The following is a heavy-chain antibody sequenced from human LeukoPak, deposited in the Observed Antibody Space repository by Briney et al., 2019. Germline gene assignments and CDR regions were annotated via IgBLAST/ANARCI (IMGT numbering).Heavy chain of an antibody. D-gene: IGHD1-7*01. CDR3: AKERELRGAFDI. CDR1: GFTFSGYG. Sequence: PGGSLRLSCAASGFTFSGYGMHWVRQAPGKGLEWVTVIWSDGSNKYYADSVKGRFTISRDNSKNTLYLQMNSLRAEDTAVYYCAKERELRGAFDIWGQGTMVTVSS. V-gene: IGHV3-30*02. CDR2: IWSDGSNK. J-gene: IGHJ3*02.